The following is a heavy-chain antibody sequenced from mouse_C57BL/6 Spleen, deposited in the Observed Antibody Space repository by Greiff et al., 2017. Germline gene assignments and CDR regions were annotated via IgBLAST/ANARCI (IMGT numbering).Heavy chain of an antibody. CDR3: ARRGTTGVATRYAMDD. CDR2: ISSGSSTI. Sequence: DVKLVESGGGLVKPGGSLKLSCAASGFTFSDHGMHWVRQAPEQGLEWVAYISSGSSTIYYADTVKGRFTISRDNAKNTLFMQMTSLRSEDTAMYYCARRGTTGVATRYAMDDWGQGTSVTVSS. D-gene: IGHD1-1*01. J-gene: IGHJ4*01. V-gene: IGHV5-17*01. CDR1: GFTFSDHG.